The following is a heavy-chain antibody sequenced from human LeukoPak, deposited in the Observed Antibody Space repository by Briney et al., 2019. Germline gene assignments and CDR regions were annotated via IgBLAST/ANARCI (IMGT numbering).Heavy chain of an antibody. CDR1: GFTFSSYG. CDR2: ISYDGSNK. V-gene: IGHV3-30*18. D-gene: IGHD7-27*01. Sequence: GGSLRLSCAASGFTFSSYGVHWVRQAPGKGLEWVAVISYDGSNKYYADPVKGRFTISRDNSKNTLYLQMNSLRAEDTAVYYCAKGLKLGIGGHFDYWGQGTLVTVSS. CDR3: AKGLKLGIGGHFDY. J-gene: IGHJ4*02.